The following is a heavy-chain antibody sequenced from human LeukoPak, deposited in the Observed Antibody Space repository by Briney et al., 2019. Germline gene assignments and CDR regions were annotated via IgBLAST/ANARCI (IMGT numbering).Heavy chain of an antibody. CDR3: ARARGAVAGRPFDY. Sequence: PGGSLRLSCAASGFTFSSYGMHWVRQAPGKGLEWVAFIRYDGSNKYYADSVKGRFTVSRDNSKNTLYLQMNSLRAEDTAVYYCARARGAVAGRPFDYWGQGTLVTVSS. CDR1: GFTFSSYG. CDR2: IRYDGSNK. J-gene: IGHJ4*02. D-gene: IGHD6-19*01. V-gene: IGHV3-30*02.